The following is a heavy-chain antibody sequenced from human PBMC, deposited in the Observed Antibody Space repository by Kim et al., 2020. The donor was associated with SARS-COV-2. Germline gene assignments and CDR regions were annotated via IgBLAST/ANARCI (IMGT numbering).Heavy chain of an antibody. Sequence: GGSLRLSCAASGFTFSSYAMHLVRQAPGKGLEWVAFISYDGGNKYYADSVKGRFTISRDNSKNTLYLQMNSLRAEDTAVYYCARRGYTAILYYFDYWGQGTLVTVSS. D-gene: IGHD5-18*01. CDR3: ARRGYTAILYYFDY. J-gene: IGHJ4*02. CDR2: ISYDGGNK. V-gene: IGHV3-30*04. CDR1: GFTFSSYA.